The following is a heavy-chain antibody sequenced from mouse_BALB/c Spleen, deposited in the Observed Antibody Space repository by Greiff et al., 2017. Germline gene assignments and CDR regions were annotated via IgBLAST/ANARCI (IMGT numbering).Heavy chain of an antibody. D-gene: IGHD1-1*01. J-gene: IGHJ3*01. V-gene: IGHV2-2-2*01. CDR2: IWSGGST. CDR1: GFSLTSYG. CDR3: VRNWGYYGSSFAY. Sequence: QVQLQQSGPGLVQPSQSLSITCTVSGFSLTSYGVHWVRQSPGKGLEWLGVIWSGGSTDYNAAFISRLSISKDNSKSQVFFKMNSLQADDTAIYYCVRNWGYYGSSFAYWGQGTLVTVSA.